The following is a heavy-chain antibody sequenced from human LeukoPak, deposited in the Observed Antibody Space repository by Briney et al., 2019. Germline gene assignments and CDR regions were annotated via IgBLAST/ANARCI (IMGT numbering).Heavy chain of an antibody. CDR2: ISWNSGNI. D-gene: IGHD3-10*02. J-gene: IGHJ6*04. Sequence: GGSLRLSCAASGFTFDDYAMHWVRKAPGKGLEWVSGISWNSGNIGYADSVKGRFTISRDNAKNSLYLQMNSLRAEDTAVYYCAELGITMIGGVWGKGTTVTISS. V-gene: IGHV3-9*01. CDR1: GFTFDDYA. CDR3: AELGITMIGGV.